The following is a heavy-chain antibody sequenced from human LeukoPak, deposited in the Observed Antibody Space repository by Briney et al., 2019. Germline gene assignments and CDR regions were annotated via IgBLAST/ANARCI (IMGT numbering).Heavy chain of an antibody. J-gene: IGHJ4*02. V-gene: IGHV4-34*01. CDR3: ARGSYDILTGYSSFGEY. CDR2: IYYSGST. D-gene: IGHD3-9*01. CDR1: GGSFSGYY. Sequence: SETLSLTCAVYGGSFSGYYWGWIRQPPRKGLEWIGSIYYSGSTYYNPSLKSRVTISLDTSKNQFSLKLSSVTAADTGVFYCARGSYDILTGYSSFGEYWGQGTLVTVSS.